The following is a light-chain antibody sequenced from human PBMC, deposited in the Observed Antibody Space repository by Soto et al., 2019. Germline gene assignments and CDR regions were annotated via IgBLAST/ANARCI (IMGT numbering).Light chain of an antibody. Sequence: QSVLTQPPSASGTPGQRVTISCSGSSSNIASNTVNWYQQLPGTAPKLLIYNNNHRPSGVLDRFSGSKSGTSASLAISGLQSEDEDDYYCAAWDDSLNGPLFGGGTQLTVL. V-gene: IGLV1-44*01. J-gene: IGLJ2*01. CDR1: SSNIASNT. CDR3: AAWDDSLNGPL. CDR2: NNN.